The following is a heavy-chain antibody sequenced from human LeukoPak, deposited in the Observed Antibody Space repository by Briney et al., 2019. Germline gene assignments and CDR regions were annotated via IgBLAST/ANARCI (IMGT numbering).Heavy chain of an antibody. CDR2: ISGSGGST. Sequence: GGSLRLSCAASGFTFSSYAMSWVRQAPGKGLEWVSAISGSGGSTYYADSVKGRFTISRDNSKNTLYLQMNSLRAEDTAVYYCAKDLDYDILTHDDYWGQGTLVTVSS. J-gene: IGHJ4*02. CDR3: AKDLDYDILTHDDY. D-gene: IGHD3-9*01. CDR1: GFTFSSYA. V-gene: IGHV3-23*01.